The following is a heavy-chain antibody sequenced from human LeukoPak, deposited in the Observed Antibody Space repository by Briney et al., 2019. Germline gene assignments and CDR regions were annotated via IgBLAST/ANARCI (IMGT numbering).Heavy chain of an antibody. CDR1: GGTFSSYA. V-gene: IGHV1-69*01. CDR3: ASFLKHYYYYYMDV. J-gene: IGHJ6*03. CDR2: IIPIFGTA. Sequence: ASVKVSCKASGGTFSSYAISWVRQAPGQGLEWMGGIIPIFGTANYAQKFQGRVTITADESTSTAYMELSSLRSKGTAVYYCASFLKHYYYYYMDVWGKGTTVTVSS.